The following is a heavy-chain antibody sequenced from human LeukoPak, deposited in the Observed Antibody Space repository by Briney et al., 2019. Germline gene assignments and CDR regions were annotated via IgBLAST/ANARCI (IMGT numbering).Heavy chain of an antibody. J-gene: IGHJ4*02. Sequence: SETLSLTCSVSGGSISSYYWSWIRQSPENGLEWIGYIYNSGNTNYNPSLKSRVTISVDTSKNQFSLKLSSVTAADTAVYYCARDMTTVTSEFDYWGQGTLVTVSS. CDR3: ARDMTTVTSEFDY. D-gene: IGHD4-17*01. V-gene: IGHV4-59*12. CDR2: IYNSGNT. CDR1: GGSISSYY.